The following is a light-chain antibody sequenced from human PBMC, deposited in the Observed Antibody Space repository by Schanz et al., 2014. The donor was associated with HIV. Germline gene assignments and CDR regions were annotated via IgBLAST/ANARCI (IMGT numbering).Light chain of an antibody. CDR1: QSVSTNS. Sequence: EIVLTQSPGTLSLSPGEGGTLSCRASQSVSTNSLVWYQQKPGQAPRLLIYGASSRATGVPDRFSGSGSGADFILTISTLEPEDSAVYYCQQYGGSVPWTFGQGTKVEIK. CDR3: QQYGGSVPWT. CDR2: GAS. V-gene: IGKV3-20*01. J-gene: IGKJ1*01.